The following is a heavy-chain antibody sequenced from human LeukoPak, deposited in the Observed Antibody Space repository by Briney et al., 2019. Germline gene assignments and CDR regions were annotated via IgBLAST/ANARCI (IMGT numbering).Heavy chain of an antibody. CDR3: ARALFAGAFFGMDV. Sequence: PGRSLRLSCAASGFTFNNYGIHWVRQAPGKGLEWVAIIWSDGSNKYYVDSVKGRFTISRDNSKSMVYLQMSSLRVEDTAVYYCARALFAGAFFGMDVWGQGTTVTVSS. J-gene: IGHJ6*02. V-gene: IGHV3-33*01. CDR2: IWSDGSNK. CDR1: GFTFNNYG. D-gene: IGHD3-10*01.